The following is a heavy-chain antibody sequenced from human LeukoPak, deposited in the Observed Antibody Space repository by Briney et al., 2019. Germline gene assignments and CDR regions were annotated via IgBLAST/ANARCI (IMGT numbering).Heavy chain of an antibody. CDR2: IYHSGST. Sequence: PSETLSLTCAVSGDSISGSKWWSWVRQPPGKGLEWIGEIYHSGSTAYNPSLKSRVTISVDTSKNQFSLKLSSVTAADTAVYYCARFGASAVTFDYWGQGTLVTVSS. J-gene: IGHJ4*02. V-gene: IGHV4-4*02. CDR1: GDSISGSKW. CDR3: ARFGASAVTFDY. D-gene: IGHD4-17*01.